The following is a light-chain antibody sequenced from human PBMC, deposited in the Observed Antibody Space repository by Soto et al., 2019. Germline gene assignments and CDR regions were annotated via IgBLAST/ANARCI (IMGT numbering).Light chain of an antibody. Sequence: EIVMTQSPATLSVSPGERATLSCRASQSVTSNLAWYQQKPGQAPRLLIYGASTRATGIPARFSGSGSGTEFTPTISSLQSEDFAVYYCQQYNNWPLFTFGPGTNVHI. V-gene: IGKV3-15*01. CDR2: GAS. CDR1: QSVTSN. CDR3: QQYNNWPLFT. J-gene: IGKJ3*01.